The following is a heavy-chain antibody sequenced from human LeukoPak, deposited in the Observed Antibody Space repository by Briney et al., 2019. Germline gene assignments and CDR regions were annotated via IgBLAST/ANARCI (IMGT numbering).Heavy chain of an antibody. D-gene: IGHD3-10*01. CDR1: GFTFSSYE. CDR2: ISSSGSTI. J-gene: IGHJ5*02. CDR3: ARDRTPMVRGVIGFDP. Sequence: GGSLRLSCAASGFTFSSYEMNWVRQAPGKGLEWVSYISSSGSTIYYADSVKGRFTISRDNAKNSLYLQMNSLRAEDTAVYYCARDRTPMVRGVIGFDPWGQGTLVTVS. V-gene: IGHV3-48*03.